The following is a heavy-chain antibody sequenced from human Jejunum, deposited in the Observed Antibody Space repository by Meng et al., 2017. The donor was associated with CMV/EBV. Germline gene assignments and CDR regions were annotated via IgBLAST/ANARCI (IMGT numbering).Heavy chain of an antibody. CDR3: ARAARGGATSAQYFQY. V-gene: IGHV3-11*01. D-gene: IGHD1-26*01. J-gene: IGHJ1*01. CDR1: FIFSDYS. Sequence: FIFSDYSMGWIRRAPGKGLEWVSYISSNDTTIYSADSVKGRFTISRDNAKNSLSLQMNSLRAEDTAVYYCARAARGGATSAQYFQYWGQGTLVTVSS. CDR2: ISSNDTTI.